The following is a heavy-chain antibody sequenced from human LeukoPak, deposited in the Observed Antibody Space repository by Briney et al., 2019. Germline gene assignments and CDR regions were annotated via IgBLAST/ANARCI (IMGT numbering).Heavy chain of an antibody. Sequence: SETLSLTCTVSGGSISSGSYYWSWIRQPAGKGLEWIGRIYTSGSTNYNPSLKSRVTISVDTSKNQFSLKLSSVTAADTAVYYCARDSGSYLNWFDPWGQGTLVTVSS. CDR2: IYTSGST. CDR1: GGSISSGSYY. CDR3: ARDSGSYLNWFDP. V-gene: IGHV4-61*02. D-gene: IGHD1-26*01. J-gene: IGHJ5*02.